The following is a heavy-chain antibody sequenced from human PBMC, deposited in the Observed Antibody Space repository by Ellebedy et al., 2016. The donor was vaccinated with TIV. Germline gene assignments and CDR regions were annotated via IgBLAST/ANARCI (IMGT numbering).Heavy chain of an antibody. D-gene: IGHD5-24*01. V-gene: IGHV3-30*18. J-gene: IGHJ6*02. CDR2: ISYDGSNK. Sequence: GGSLRLSXAASGFTFSSYGMHWVRQAPGKGLEWVAVISYDGSNKYYADSVKGRFTISRDNSKNTLYLQMNSLRAEDTAVYYCAKFRWDGMDVWGQGTTVTVSS. CDR3: AKFRWDGMDV. CDR1: GFTFSSYG.